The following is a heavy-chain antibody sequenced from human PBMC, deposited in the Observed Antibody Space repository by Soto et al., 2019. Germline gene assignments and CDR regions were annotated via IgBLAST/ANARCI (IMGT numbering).Heavy chain of an antibody. V-gene: IGHV3-15*07. CDR2: IKSKTDGGTT. J-gene: IGHJ6*02. Sequence: GGSLRLSCAASGFTFSNAWMNWVRQAPGKGLEWVGRIKSKTDGGTTDYAAPVKGRFTISRDDSKNTLYLQMNSLKTEDTAVYYCTTQYYYDSSGREINYYYYYGMDVWCQGTTVTVSS. D-gene: IGHD3-22*01. CDR3: TTQYYYDSSGREINYYYYYGMDV. CDR1: GFTFSNAW.